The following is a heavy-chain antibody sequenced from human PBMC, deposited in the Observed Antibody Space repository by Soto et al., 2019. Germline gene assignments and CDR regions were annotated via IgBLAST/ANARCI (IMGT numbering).Heavy chain of an antibody. V-gene: IGHV1-46*01. CDR1: GHTFTSYS. D-gene: IGHD3-10*01. J-gene: IGHJ4*02. Sequence: ASVKVSCKASGHTFTSYSMHWVRQAPGQGLEWMGVINPSLGSRGTISLDTSKNQLSLSLRSVTAADTAIYFCVRDLNGSGDYWGQGTLVTVSS. CDR2: INP. CDR3: VRDLNGSGDY.